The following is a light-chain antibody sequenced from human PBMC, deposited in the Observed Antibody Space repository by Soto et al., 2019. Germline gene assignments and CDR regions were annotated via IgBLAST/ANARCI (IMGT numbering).Light chain of an antibody. V-gene: IGKV3-11*01. CDR2: DAS. Sequence: LVVTHSPATLSVSQKVRDTLSFVAIQSVSINLAFYHQKPGQAPSLLIYDASKRATCIPARFIGSGSGTDFTLTISSLVPADYAIYDCHPRSNWPSIPFGQG. CDR1: QSVSIN. J-gene: IGKJ5*01. CDR3: HPRSNWPSIP.